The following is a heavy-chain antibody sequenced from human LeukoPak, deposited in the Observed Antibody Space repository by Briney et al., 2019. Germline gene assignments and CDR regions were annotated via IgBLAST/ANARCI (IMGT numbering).Heavy chain of an antibody. CDR1: GFTFSSYS. CDR3: ARVDYFDY. J-gene: IGHJ4*02. CDR2: ISSSSGTI. Sequence: GGSLRLSCAGSGFTFSSYSMSWVRQAPGKGLEWLSYISSSSGTIYYADSVKGRFTISRDNAKNSLYLQMNSLTDEDTAVYYCARVDYFDYWGQGTLVTVSS. V-gene: IGHV3-48*02.